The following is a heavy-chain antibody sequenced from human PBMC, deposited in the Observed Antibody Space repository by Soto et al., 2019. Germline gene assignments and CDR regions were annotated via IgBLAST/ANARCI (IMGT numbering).Heavy chain of an antibody. Sequence: PSETLSLTCTISGGSISVYYWSWIRQSPRQGLEWIGYVYDNGRPYYSPSLKSRVTISADTSKNQISLKLTSATAAATAVYYCARGVGSSPPRYWGRGTLVTVS. CDR2: VYDNGRP. CDR1: GGSISVYY. D-gene: IGHD3-9*01. CDR3: ARGVGSSPPRY. J-gene: IGHJ4*02. V-gene: IGHV4-59*01.